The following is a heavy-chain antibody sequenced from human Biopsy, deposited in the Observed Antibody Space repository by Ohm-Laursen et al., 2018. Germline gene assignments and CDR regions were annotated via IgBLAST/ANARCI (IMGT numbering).Heavy chain of an antibody. V-gene: IGHV3-33*06. CDR1: GFTFDDYA. J-gene: IGHJ4*02. D-gene: IGHD2-8*01. Sequence: RSLRLSCAASGFTFDDYAMHWVRQAPGKGLEWVAAIWYDGSNKNYADSVKGRFAISRDNSKNTLYLQMDSLRGEDTAVYYCAKCMTGGSNYYFHHCGQGTLVTVSS. CDR2: IWYDGSNK. CDR3: AKCMTGGSNYYFHH.